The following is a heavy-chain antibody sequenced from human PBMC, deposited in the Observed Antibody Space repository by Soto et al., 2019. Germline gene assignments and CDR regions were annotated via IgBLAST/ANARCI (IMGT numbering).Heavy chain of an antibody. J-gene: IGHJ6*02. CDR2: IYWDDDK. D-gene: IGHD3-3*01. CDR3: SHMESRVAAYGMDV. V-gene: IGHV2-5*02. Sequence: QITLKESGPTLVKPTQTLTLTCTFSGFSLDTSGVGVGWIRQPPGKALEWLTLIYWDDDKRYSPSLRSRLTIANDTPKNRVVLTTTNMDPVDTATYYCSHMESRVAAYGMDVWGQGTTVTVSS. CDR1: GFSLDTSGVG.